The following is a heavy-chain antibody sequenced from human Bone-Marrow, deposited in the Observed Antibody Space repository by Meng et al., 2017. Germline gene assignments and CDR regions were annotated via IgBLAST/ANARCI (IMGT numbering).Heavy chain of an antibody. V-gene: IGHV3-33*01. Sequence: GESLKISCAASGFTFSSYGMHWVRQAPGKGLEWVAVIWYDGSNKYYADSVKGRFTISRDNSKTTLYLQMNNLRAEDTAVYYCARDGTYYYDSSGYYFDYWGQGTLVTVSS. CDR2: IWYDGSNK. J-gene: IGHJ4*02. D-gene: IGHD3-22*01. CDR1: GFTFSSYG. CDR3: ARDGTYYYDSSGYYFDY.